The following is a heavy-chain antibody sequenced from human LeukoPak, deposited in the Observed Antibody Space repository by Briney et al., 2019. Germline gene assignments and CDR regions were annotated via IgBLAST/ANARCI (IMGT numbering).Heavy chain of an antibody. D-gene: IGHD1-26*01. J-gene: IGHJ4*02. V-gene: IGHV4-39*07. Sequence: SETLSLTCTVSGGSISSSSYYWGWIRQPPGKGLEWIGSIYYSGSTYYNPSLKSRVTISVDTSKNQFSLKLSSVTAADTAVYYCARGFIVGAMAPFDYWGQGALVTVSS. CDR1: GGSISSSSYY. CDR2: IYYSGST. CDR3: ARGFIVGAMAPFDY.